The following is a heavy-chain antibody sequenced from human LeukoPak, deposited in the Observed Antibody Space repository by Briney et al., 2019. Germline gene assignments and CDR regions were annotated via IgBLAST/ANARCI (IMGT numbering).Heavy chain of an antibody. CDR2: IYYSGST. V-gene: IGHV4-31*03. CDR1: GGSISSGGYY. CDR3: ARGPSRGYSSSWFDY. D-gene: IGHD6-13*01. J-gene: IGHJ4*02. Sequence: SETLSLTCTVSGGSISSGGYYWSWIRQHPGKGLEWIGYIYYSGSTYYNLSLKSRVTISVDTSKNQFSLKLSSVTAADTAVYYCARGPSRGYSSSWFDYWGQGTLVTVSS.